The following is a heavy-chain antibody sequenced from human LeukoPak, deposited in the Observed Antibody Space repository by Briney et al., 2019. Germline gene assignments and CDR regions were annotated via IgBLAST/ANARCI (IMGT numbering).Heavy chain of an antibody. CDR2: LNWNGAST. CDR1: GFSLDEYG. CDR3: ARGPMYNDYDWGSYRLDY. D-gene: IGHD3-16*02. V-gene: IGHV3-20*04. Sequence: GGSLRLSCAASGFSLDEYGMTWVRQVPGKGLEWVAGLNWNGASTGYADSVLGRFIMSRDSAKKSLILEMNSLRAEDTALYYCARGPMYNDYDWGSYRLDYWGQGTLVTVSS. J-gene: IGHJ4*02.